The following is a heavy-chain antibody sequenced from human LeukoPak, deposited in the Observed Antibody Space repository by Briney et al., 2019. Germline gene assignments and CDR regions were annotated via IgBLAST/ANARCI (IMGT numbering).Heavy chain of an antibody. V-gene: IGHV3-23*01. J-gene: IGHJ4*02. Sequence: GGSLRLSCAASGFTFSSYSMNWVRQAPGKGLEWVSAISSSGGSTYYTDSVKGRFTISRDNSKNTLHLQMKSLRVEDTAVYYCAKPSSGYTSFGNWGQGTLVTVSS. D-gene: IGHD3-22*01. CDR1: GFTFSSYS. CDR3: AKPSSGYTSFGN. CDR2: ISSSGGST.